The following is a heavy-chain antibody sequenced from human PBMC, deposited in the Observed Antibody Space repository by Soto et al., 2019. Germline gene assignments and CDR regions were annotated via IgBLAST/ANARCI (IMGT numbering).Heavy chain of an antibody. CDR2: ISYDGSNK. J-gene: IGHJ1*01. CDR1: GFTFSSCA. V-gene: IGHV3-30-3*01. D-gene: IGHD2-15*01. CDR3: ARDKGGPGY. Sequence: GGSLRRSCAPSGFTFSSCAMHWVRQAPGKGLEWVAVISYDGSNKYYADSVKGRFTISRDNSKNTLYLQMNSLRAEDTAVYYSARDKGGPGYWGQGTLVTVSS.